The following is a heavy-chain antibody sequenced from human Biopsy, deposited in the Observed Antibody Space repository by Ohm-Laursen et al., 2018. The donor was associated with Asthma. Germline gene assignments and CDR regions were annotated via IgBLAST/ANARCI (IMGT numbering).Heavy chain of an antibody. CDR1: GGSIGIYY. D-gene: IGHD4-17*01. J-gene: IGHJ5*02. CDR2: IYYSGTT. V-gene: IGHV4-39*01. Sequence: SDTLSLTCSVSGGSIGIYYWGWIRQPPGKGLEWIGSIYYSGTTYYNPSLESRVTVSADTSKNQFSLKLTSVTAADTAVYYCARTTYGHDGFDPWGQGTLVTVSS. CDR3: ARTTYGHDGFDP.